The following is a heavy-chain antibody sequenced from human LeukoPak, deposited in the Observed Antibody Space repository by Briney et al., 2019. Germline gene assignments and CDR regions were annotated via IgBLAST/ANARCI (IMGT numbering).Heavy chain of an antibody. Sequence: GGSLRLSCAASGFTFSSYDMFWVRQATGKGLEWVSGIGTDGDTHYPDSVKGRFTISRENAKNSLYLQMNSLRAEDTAVYYCAREGDSSSVGWFDPWGQGTLVTVSS. J-gene: IGHJ5*02. V-gene: IGHV3-13*01. D-gene: IGHD6-13*01. CDR1: GFTFSSYD. CDR3: AREGDSSSVGWFDP. CDR2: IGTDGDT.